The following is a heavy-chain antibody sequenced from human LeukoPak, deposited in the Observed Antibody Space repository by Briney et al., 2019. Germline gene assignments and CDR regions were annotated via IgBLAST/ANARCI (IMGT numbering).Heavy chain of an antibody. J-gene: IGHJ5*02. CDR3: AASMFGWFDP. Sequence: ASVKVSCKASGYTFTSYGISWVRQAPGQGLEWMGWISAYNGNTHYAQKLQGRVTMTTDTSTSTVYMELRSLRSDDTAVYYCAASMFGWFDPWGQGTLVTVSS. D-gene: IGHD3-10*02. V-gene: IGHV1-18*01. CDR1: GYTFTSYG. CDR2: ISAYNGNT.